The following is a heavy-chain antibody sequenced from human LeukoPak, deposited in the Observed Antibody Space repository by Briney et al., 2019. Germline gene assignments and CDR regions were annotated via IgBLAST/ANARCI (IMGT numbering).Heavy chain of an antibody. D-gene: IGHD3-3*01. V-gene: IGHV4-34*01. CDR1: GGSFSGYY. CDR3: ARGFNFWSGYKHHIYYMDV. Sequence: SETLSLTCAVYGGSFSGYYWSWIRLPPGKGLEWIGEINHSGSTNYNPSLKSRVTISVDTSKNQFSLKLSSVTAADTAVYYCARGFNFWSGYKHHIYYMDVWGKGTTVTVSS. CDR2: INHSGST. J-gene: IGHJ6*03.